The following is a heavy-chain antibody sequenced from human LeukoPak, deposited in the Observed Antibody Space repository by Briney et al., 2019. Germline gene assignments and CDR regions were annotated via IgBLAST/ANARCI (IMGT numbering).Heavy chain of an antibody. V-gene: IGHV3-30-3*01. CDR3: ARSSPCTTTSCYSFDY. D-gene: IGHD2-2*01. CDR1: GFTFSSYA. CDR2: ISYDGSSK. Sequence: GRSLRLSCAASGFTFSSYAMHWVRQAPGKGLEWVALISYDGSSKYYADSVKGRFTISRGNSENTLYLQMNSLRAEDTAVYYCARSSPCTTTSCYSFDYWGQGTLVTVSS. J-gene: IGHJ4*02.